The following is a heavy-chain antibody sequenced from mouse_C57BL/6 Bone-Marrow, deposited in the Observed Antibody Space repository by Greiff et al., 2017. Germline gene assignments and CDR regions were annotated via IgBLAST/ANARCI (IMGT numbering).Heavy chain of an antibody. D-gene: IGHD2-3*01. Sequence: QVQLQQPGAELVRPGTSVKLSCKASGYTFTSYWMHWVKQRPGQGLEWIGVIDPSDSYTNYNQKFKGKATLTVDTSSSTAYMQLSSLTSEDSAVYYCASEGGYYDMDYGGQGTTLTVSS. CDR1: GYTFTSYW. V-gene: IGHV1-59*01. CDR3: ASEGGYYDMDY. CDR2: IDPSDSYT. J-gene: IGHJ2*01.